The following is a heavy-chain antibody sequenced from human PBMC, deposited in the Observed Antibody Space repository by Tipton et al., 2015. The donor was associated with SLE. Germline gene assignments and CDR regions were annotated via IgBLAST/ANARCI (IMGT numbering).Heavy chain of an antibody. D-gene: IGHD2-21*01. V-gene: IGHV4-59*01. CDR1: GGSIWNYY. CDR3: AREIAYGAFDI. CDR2: IYYSGST. Sequence: TLSLTCAVSGGSIWNYYWSWIRQPPGKGLEWIGYIYYSGSTNYNPSLKSRVTISVDTSKNQFSLKLSSVTAADTAVYYCAREIAYGAFDIWGQGTMVTVSS. J-gene: IGHJ3*02.